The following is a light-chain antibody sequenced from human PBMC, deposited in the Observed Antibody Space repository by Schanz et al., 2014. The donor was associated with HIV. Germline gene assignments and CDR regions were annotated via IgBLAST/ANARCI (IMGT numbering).Light chain of an antibody. J-gene: IGLJ2*01. CDR2: DSN. Sequence: QSVLTQPPSVSGAPGQRVTISCTGSSSNIGSVYDVHWYQQLPGTAPKLLIYDSNKRPSGIPDRFSGSKXXPSATLAISGLQSEDEADYYCSSYTRSSSVVFGGGTKLTVL. CDR1: SSNIGSVYD. V-gene: IGLV1-40*01. CDR3: SSYTRSSSVV.